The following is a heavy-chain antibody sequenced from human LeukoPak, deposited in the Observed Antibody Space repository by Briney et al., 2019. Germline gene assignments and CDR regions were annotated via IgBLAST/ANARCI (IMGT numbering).Heavy chain of an antibody. CDR2: IYYSGST. V-gene: IGHV4-59*01. CDR3: ATGSPPNSSSTSCYMLSYYYYYMDV. D-gene: IGHD2-2*02. CDR1: GGSISSYY. J-gene: IGHJ6*03. Sequence: SETLSLTCTVSGGSISSYYWSWIRQPPGKGLEWIGYIYYSGSTNYNPSLKSRVTISVDTSKNQFSLKLSSVTAADTAVYYCATGSPPNSSSTSCYMLSYYYYYMDVWGKGTTVTVSS.